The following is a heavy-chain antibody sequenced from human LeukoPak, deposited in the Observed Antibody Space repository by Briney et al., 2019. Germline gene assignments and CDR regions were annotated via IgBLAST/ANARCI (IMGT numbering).Heavy chain of an antibody. CDR3: ATTPDYYDSSGYWY. Sequence: TLSLTCTVSGGSISSGGYYWSWIRQHPGTGLEWIGYIYYSGSTYYNPSLKSRVTISVDTSKNQFSLKLSSVTAADTAVYYCATTPDYYDSSGYWYWGQGTLVTVSS. CDR2: IYYSGST. V-gene: IGHV4-31*03. CDR1: GGSISSGGYY. J-gene: IGHJ4*02. D-gene: IGHD3-22*01.